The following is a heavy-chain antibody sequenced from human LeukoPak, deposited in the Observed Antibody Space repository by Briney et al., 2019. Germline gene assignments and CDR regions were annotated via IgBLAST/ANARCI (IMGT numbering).Heavy chain of an antibody. CDR3: ATDWPERPTGTTFDI. J-gene: IGHJ3*02. V-gene: IGHV1-46*01. CDR1: GYTFTSYY. CDR2: INPSGGST. Sequence: GASVKVSCKASGYTFTSYYMHWVRQAPGQGLEWMGIINPSGGSTSYAQKFQGRVTMTEDTSTDTAYMELSSLRSEDTAVYYCATDWPERPTGTTFDIWGQGTMVTVSS. D-gene: IGHD1-1*01.